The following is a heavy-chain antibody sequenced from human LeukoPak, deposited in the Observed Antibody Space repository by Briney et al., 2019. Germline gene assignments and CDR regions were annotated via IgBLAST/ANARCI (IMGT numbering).Heavy chain of an antibody. CDR3: ARKVHCSGGGCDQA. J-gene: IGHJ5*02. Sequence: GRSLRLSCAASGFTFSSYGMHWVRQAPGKGLGWVAVISYDGSNKYYADSVKGRFTISRDNSKNTLYLQMNSLRAEDTAVYYCARKVHCSGGGCDQAWGQGTLVTVSS. CDR1: GFTFSSYG. V-gene: IGHV3-30*03. CDR2: ISYDGSNK. D-gene: IGHD2-15*01.